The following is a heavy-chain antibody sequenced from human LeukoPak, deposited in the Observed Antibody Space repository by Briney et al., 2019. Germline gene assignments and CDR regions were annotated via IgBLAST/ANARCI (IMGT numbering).Heavy chain of an antibody. Sequence: ASVKVSCKASGYTFTSYGISWLRQAPGQGLEWMGWISAYNGNTNYAQKLQGRVTMTTDTSTSTAYMELRSLRSDDTAVYYCARAITYDFWSGYYTVREAYYYGMDVWGQGTTVTVSS. CDR3: ARAITYDFWSGYYTVREAYYYGMDV. D-gene: IGHD3-3*01. V-gene: IGHV1-18*01. CDR1: GYTFTSYG. J-gene: IGHJ6*02. CDR2: ISAYNGNT.